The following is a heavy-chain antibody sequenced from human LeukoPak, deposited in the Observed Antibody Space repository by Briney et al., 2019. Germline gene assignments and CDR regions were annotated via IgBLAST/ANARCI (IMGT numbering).Heavy chain of an antibody. Sequence: GGSLRLSCAASGFTFSSYAMHWVRQAPGKGLERVAVISYDGSNKYYADSVKGRFTISRDNSKNTLYLQMNSLRAEDTAVYYCARDGRYCSSTSCYTGWWFDPWGQGTLVTVSS. J-gene: IGHJ5*02. CDR2: ISYDGSNK. CDR1: GFTFSSYA. D-gene: IGHD2-2*02. V-gene: IGHV3-30*01. CDR3: ARDGRYCSSTSCYTGWWFDP.